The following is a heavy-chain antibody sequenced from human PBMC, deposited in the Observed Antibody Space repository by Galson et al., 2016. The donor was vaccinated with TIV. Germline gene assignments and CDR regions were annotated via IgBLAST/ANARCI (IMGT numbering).Heavy chain of an antibody. Sequence: SVKVSCKASGYTFTNFGVSWVRQAPGQGLEWMGWISAYNGETNYAQKFQGKVTLSLDTSKSQLSLSLKSVTAADTAVYYCARKGWGTSAEMNFIDYWGRGTLVTVSS. CDR2: ISAYNGET. D-gene: IGHD6-19*01. CDR3: ARKGWGTSAEMNFIDY. J-gene: IGHJ4*02. CDR1: GYTFTNFG. V-gene: IGHV1-18*01.